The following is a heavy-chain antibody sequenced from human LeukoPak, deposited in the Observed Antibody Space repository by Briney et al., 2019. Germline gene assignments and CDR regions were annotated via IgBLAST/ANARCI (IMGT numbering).Heavy chain of an antibody. D-gene: IGHD6-6*01. Sequence: KPSETLSLTCTVSGGSISSSSYYWGWIRQPPGKGLEWIASIYYSGSTYYNPSLKSRVTISVDTSKNQFSLKLSSVTVADTAVYYCARPGAARGYYYMDVWGKGTTVTVSS. CDR3: ARPGAARGYYYMDV. CDR2: IYYSGST. V-gene: IGHV4-39*01. J-gene: IGHJ6*03. CDR1: GGSISSSSYY.